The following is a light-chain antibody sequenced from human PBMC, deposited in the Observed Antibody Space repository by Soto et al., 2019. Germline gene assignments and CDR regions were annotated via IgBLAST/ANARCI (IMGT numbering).Light chain of an antibody. CDR3: QSFDNSLSGFYV. V-gene: IGLV1-40*01. J-gene: IGLJ3*02. CDR1: DSSIGAGYD. Sequence: QSVLTQTPSVSGAPGQRVTISCTGTDSSIGAGYDVHWYQQLPGRAPKLLIFGNTNRPSGVHDRFSGSKSGTSASLAITGLQPEDEGDYYCQSFDNSLSGFYVFGSGTKLTVL. CDR2: GNT.